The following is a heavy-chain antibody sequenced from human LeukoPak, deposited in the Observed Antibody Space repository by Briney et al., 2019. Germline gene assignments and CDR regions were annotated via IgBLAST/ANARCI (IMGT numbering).Heavy chain of an antibody. J-gene: IGHJ4*02. D-gene: IGHD1-1*01. V-gene: IGHV1-69*13. Sequence: SVKVSCKASGGTFSSYAISWVRQAPGQGLEWMGGIIPIFGTANYAQKFQGRVTITADESTSTAYKELSSLRSEDTAVYYCARRSWTDYNFDYWGQGTLVTVSS. CDR2: IIPIFGTA. CDR1: GGTFSSYA. CDR3: ARRSWTDYNFDY.